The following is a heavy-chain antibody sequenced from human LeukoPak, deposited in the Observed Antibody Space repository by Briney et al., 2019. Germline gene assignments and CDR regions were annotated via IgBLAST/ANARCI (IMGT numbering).Heavy chain of an antibody. Sequence: ASVKVSCKASGYSFTSNYIHWVRQAPGQGVEWMGMIYPRDGSTSYAQKFQVRVTVTRDTSTSTVHMELSGLRSEDTAVYYCARDQEAFDYWGQGTLVTVSS. CDR2: IYPRDGST. J-gene: IGHJ4*02. CDR1: GYSFTSNY. CDR3: ARDQEAFDY. V-gene: IGHV1-46*01.